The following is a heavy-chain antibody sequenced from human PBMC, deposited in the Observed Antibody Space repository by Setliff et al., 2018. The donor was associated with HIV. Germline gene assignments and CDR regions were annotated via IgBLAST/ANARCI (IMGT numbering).Heavy chain of an antibody. J-gene: IGHJ4*02. CDR2: IDHIGRT. Sequence: SETLSLTCAVYGGSFRGYYWTWIRQFPGKGLEWIGDIDHIGRTNYNPSLKSRATISVYTTKNQFLLKLRSVTAADTAVYYCARGSYYDTSGYRPGYFDYWGQETLVTVSS. D-gene: IGHD3-22*01. CDR1: GGSFRGYY. V-gene: IGHV4-34*01. CDR3: ARGSYYDTSGYRPGYFDY.